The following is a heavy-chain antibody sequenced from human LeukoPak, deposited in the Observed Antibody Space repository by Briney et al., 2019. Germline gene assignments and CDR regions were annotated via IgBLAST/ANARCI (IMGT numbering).Heavy chain of an antibody. CDR1: GFTFSSYW. D-gene: IGHD3-3*01. J-gene: IGHJ4*02. CDR2: IKQDGSEK. Sequence: PGGSLRLSCAASGFTFSSYWMSWVRQAPGKGLEWVANIKQDGSEKYYVDSVKGRFTISRDNAKNSLYLQMNSLRAEDTAVYYCARVRYDFWSGSRFLDYWGQGTLVTVSS. CDR3: ARVRYDFWSGSRFLDY. V-gene: IGHV3-7*01.